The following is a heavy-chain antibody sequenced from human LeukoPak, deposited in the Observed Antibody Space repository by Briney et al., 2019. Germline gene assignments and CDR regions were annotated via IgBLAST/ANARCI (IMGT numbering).Heavy chain of an antibody. D-gene: IGHD2-2*01. Sequence: SETLSLTCAVYGGSFSGYYWSWIRQPPGKGLEWIGEINHSGSTNYNPSLKSRVTISVDTSKNQFSLKLSSVTAADTAVYYCARGPLLFCSSTSCYPRNDYWGQGTLATVSS. V-gene: IGHV4-34*01. J-gene: IGHJ4*02. CDR1: GGSFSGYY. CDR3: ARGPLLFCSSTSCYPRNDY. CDR2: INHSGST.